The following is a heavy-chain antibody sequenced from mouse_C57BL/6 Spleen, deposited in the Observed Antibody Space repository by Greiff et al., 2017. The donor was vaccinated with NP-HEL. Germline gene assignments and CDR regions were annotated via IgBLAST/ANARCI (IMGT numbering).Heavy chain of an antibody. CDR2: IDPANGNT. CDR3: AAVYYGSYYFDY. J-gene: IGHJ2*01. D-gene: IGHD1-1*01. Sequence: EVKLQESVAELVRPGASVKLSCTASGFNIKNTYMHWVKQRPEQGLEWIGRIDPANGNTKYAPKFQGKATITADTSSNTAYLQLSSLTSEDTAIYYCAAVYYGSYYFDYWGQGTTLTVSS. V-gene: IGHV14-3*01. CDR1: GFNIKNTY.